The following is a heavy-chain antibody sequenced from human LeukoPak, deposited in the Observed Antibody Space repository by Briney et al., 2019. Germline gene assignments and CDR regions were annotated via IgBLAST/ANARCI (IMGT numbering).Heavy chain of an antibody. D-gene: IGHD1-26*01. Sequence: GGSLRLSCGASGFTFSTYIMNWVRQAPGKGLEWVSSISSTSRYTYYADSVKGRFIISRDNAKNSLYLQMDSLRAEETAVYYCAREMVGASTKAIDYWGQGTLVTVPS. CDR3: AREMVGASTKAIDY. V-gene: IGHV3-21*01. CDR2: ISSTSRYT. CDR1: GFTFSTYI. J-gene: IGHJ4*02.